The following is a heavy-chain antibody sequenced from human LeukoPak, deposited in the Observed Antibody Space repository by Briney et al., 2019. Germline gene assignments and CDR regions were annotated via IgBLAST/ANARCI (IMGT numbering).Heavy chain of an antibody. CDR3: ASGDWSPPEEY. J-gene: IGHJ4*02. V-gene: IGHV3-20*04. CDR1: GFTFDDYG. D-gene: IGHD2-21*02. CDR2: INWNGGST. Sequence: GGSLRLSCAASGFTFDDYGMSWVRQAPGKGLEWVSGINWNGGSTGYADSVKGRFTISRDNAKNSLYLQMNSLRAEDTALYYCASGDWSPPEEYWGQGTLVTVSS.